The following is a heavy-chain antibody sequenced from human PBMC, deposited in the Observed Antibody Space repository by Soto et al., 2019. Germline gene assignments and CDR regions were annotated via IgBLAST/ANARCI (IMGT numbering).Heavy chain of an antibody. CDR3: AKGPSIAGAGTGPYNWFDP. CDR2: IIPIFGTA. V-gene: IGHV1-69*13. CDR1: GGTFSSYA. D-gene: IGHD6-13*01. J-gene: IGHJ5*02. Sequence: SMKVSWKASGGTFSSYAISWVRQAPGQGLEWMGGIIPIFGTANYAQKFQGRVTITADESTSTAYMELSSRRYEDTAVYYCAKGPSIAGAGTGPYNWFDPWGQGTPVTVSS.